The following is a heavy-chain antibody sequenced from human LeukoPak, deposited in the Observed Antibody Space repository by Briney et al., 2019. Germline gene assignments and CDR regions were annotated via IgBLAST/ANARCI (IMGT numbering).Heavy chain of an antibody. V-gene: IGHV3-23*01. CDR3: ANRRQWELLDY. D-gene: IGHD1-26*01. J-gene: IGHJ4*02. CDR2: ISGSGGST. Sequence: GGSLRLSCAASGFTFSSYAMNWVRQAPGKGLEWVSAISGSGGSTYYADSVKGRFTISRDNSKNTLYLQMNSLRAEDTAVYYCANRRQWELLDYWGQGTLVTVSS. CDR1: GFTFSSYA.